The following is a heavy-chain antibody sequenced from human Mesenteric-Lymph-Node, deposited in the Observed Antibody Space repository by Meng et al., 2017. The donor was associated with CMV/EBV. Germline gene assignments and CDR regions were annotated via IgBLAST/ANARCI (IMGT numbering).Heavy chain of an antibody. D-gene: IGHD6-6*01. CDR1: GFTFSSHS. Sequence: GESLKISCAASGFTFSSHSMNWVRQAPGKGLEWVSYITSSSSTIYYADSVKGRFTISRDNSKNTLFLQMNILRAADTALYYCAKAQEGPEYTSVVYYYGMDVWGQGTTVTVSS. CDR2: ITSSSSTI. J-gene: IGHJ6*02. CDR3: AKAQEGPEYTSVVYYYGMDV. V-gene: IGHV3-48*01.